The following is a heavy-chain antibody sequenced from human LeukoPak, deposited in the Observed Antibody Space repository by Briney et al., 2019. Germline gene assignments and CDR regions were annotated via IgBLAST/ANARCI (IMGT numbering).Heavy chain of an antibody. V-gene: IGHV3-30*02. Sequence: GGYLRLSCAASGFTFSSFGMHWVRQAPGKGLEWVAFIRYDGSNKYYADSVKGRFTISRDNSKNTLYLQMNSLRAEDTAVYYCAKSAQIAAAGTFFDYWGQGTLVTVSS. J-gene: IGHJ4*02. D-gene: IGHD6-13*01. CDR1: GFTFSSFG. CDR3: AKSAQIAAAGTFFDY. CDR2: IRYDGSNK.